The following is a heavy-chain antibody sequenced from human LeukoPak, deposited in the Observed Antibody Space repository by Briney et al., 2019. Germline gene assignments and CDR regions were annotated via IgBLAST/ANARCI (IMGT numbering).Heavy chain of an antibody. D-gene: IGHD6-6*01. J-gene: IGHJ3*02. Sequence: GGSLRLSCAASGFALSSYWMHWVRQAPGKGLVWVSRINSDGSSTSYADSVKGRFTISRDNAKNTLYLQMDSLRAEDTAAYYCAVQYSSSSGVYALDMWGQGTMVTVSS. CDR1: GFALSSYW. V-gene: IGHV3-74*01. CDR2: INSDGSST. CDR3: AVQYSSSSGVYALDM.